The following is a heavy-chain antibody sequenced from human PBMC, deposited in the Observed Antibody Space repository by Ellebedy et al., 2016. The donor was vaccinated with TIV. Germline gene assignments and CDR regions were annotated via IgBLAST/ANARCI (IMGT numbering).Heavy chain of an antibody. J-gene: IGHJ3*02. V-gene: IGHV1-2*02. CDR2: INPNSGGT. CDR3: ARPYYDFWSGQGAFDI. CDR1: GYTFTSYY. Sequence: ASVKVSXXASGYTFTSYYMHWVRQAPGQGLEWMGWINPNSGGTNYAQKFQGRVTMTRDTSISTAYMELSRLRSDDTAVYYCARPYYDFWSGQGAFDIWGQGTMVTVSS. D-gene: IGHD3-3*01.